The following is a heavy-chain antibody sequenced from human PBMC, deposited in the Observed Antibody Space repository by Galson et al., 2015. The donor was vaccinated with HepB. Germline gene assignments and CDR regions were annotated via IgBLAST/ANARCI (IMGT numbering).Heavy chain of an antibody. CDR1: GFTFSSYA. V-gene: IGHV3-30-3*01. CDR2: ISYDGSNK. CDR3: ARARPSYLDY. J-gene: IGHJ4*02. Sequence: SLRLSCAASGFTFSSYAMHWVRQAPGKGLEWVAVISYDGSNKYYADSVKGRFTISRDNSKNTLYLQMNSLRAEDTAVYYCARARPSYLDYWGQGTLVTVSS. D-gene: IGHD6-6*01.